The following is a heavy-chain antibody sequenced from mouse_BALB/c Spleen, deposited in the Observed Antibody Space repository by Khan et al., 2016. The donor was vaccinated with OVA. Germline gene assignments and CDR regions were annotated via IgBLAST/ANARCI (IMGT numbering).Heavy chain of an antibody. Sequence: EVKLQESGPGLVKPSQSLSLTRTVTGYSITSNYAWNWIRQFPGNKLEWMGYISYSDSTSSNPSIKSRISITRDTSKNQFFLQLNSVTTEDTATYYCARGNYYGYYFDYWGQGTTLTVSS. CDR3: ARGNYYGYYFDY. CDR2: ISYSDST. CDR1: GYSITSNYA. V-gene: IGHV3-2*02. D-gene: IGHD1-1*01. J-gene: IGHJ2*01.